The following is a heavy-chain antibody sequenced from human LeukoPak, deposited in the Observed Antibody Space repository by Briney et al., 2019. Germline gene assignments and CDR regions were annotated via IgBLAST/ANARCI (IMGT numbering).Heavy chain of an antibody. J-gene: IGHJ6*02. D-gene: IGHD3-22*01. CDR1: GFTFSSYS. CDR2: ISSSSSYI. V-gene: IGHV3-21*01. Sequence: GGSLRPSCAASGFTFSSYSMNWVRQAPGEGLEWVSSISSSSSYIYYADSLKGRFTISRDNAKNSLYLQMNSLRAEDTAVYYCARGFDDSSGFYPYGMDVWGQGTTVTVSS. CDR3: ARGFDDSSGFYPYGMDV.